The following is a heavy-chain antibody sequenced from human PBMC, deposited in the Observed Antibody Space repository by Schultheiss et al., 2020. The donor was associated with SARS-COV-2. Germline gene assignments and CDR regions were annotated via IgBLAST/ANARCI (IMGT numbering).Heavy chain of an antibody. Sequence: SETLSLTCTVSGDSISSGGYYWGWIRHHPGKGLEWIGYIYFTGNTYYNPSLQSRVKMSVDTSKNQFSLDLSSVTAADTAVYYCARVTGSGSYYNAFFDYWGQGTLVTVSS. CDR2: IYFTGNT. CDR3: ARVTGSGSYYNAFFDY. CDR1: GDSISSGGYY. V-gene: IGHV4-31*03. J-gene: IGHJ4*02. D-gene: IGHD3-10*01.